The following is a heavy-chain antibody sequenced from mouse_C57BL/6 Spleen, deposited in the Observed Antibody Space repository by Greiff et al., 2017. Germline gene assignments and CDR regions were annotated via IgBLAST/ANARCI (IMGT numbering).Heavy chain of an antibody. Sequence: VQLQQSGPELVKPGASVKISCKASGYTFTDYYMNWVKQSHGKSLEWIGDINPNNGGTSYNQKFKGKATLTVDKSSSTAYMELSSLTSEDSAVYYCARSGYDADYYAMDYWGQGTSVTVSS. CDR2: INPNNGGT. CDR3: ARSGYDADYYAMDY. D-gene: IGHD2-2*01. CDR1: GYTFTDYY. V-gene: IGHV1-26*01. J-gene: IGHJ4*01.